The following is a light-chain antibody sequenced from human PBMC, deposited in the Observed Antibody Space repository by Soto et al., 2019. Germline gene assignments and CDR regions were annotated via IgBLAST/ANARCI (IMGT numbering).Light chain of an antibody. CDR1: QTVLGNY. CDR3: QQYGSSPIT. CDR2: GAS. Sequence: EIVLTQSPGTLSLSPGERATLSCRASQTVLGNYLAWYQQRPGQAPRLLMYGASSRATGIPDRFSGGGSGTDFTLTIRRLEPEDFAVYYCQQYGSSPITFGGGTKVEI. V-gene: IGKV3-20*01. J-gene: IGKJ4*01.